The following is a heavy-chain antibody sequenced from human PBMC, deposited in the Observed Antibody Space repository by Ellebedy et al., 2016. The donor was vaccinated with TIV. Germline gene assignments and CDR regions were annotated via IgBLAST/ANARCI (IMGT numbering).Heavy chain of an antibody. CDR3: AREPPNYYDSSGVDY. CDR2: IYHSGST. V-gene: IGHV4-38-2*02. CDR1: GYSISSGYY. Sequence: GSLRLSXTVSGYSISSGYYWGWIRQPPGKGLEWIGSIYHSGSTYYNPSLKSRVTISVDTSKNQFSLKLSSVTAADTAVYYCAREPPNYYDSSGVDYWGQGTLVTVSS. J-gene: IGHJ4*02. D-gene: IGHD3-22*01.